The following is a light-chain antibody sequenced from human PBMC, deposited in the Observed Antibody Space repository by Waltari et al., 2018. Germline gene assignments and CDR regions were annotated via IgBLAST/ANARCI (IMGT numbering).Light chain of an antibody. CDR3: SSYTTTNTPHYV. CDR2: DVY. J-gene: IGLJ1*01. Sequence: QSALTQPASVSGSPGQSITLSCTGSSSDIGGYHYFMWYQQHQGKAPKLLIYDVYNRPSGVSSRFSGSKSGTTASLTISGLQSEDEADYYCSSYTTTNTPHYVFGSGTRVTVL. CDR1: SSDIGGYHY. V-gene: IGLV2-14*03.